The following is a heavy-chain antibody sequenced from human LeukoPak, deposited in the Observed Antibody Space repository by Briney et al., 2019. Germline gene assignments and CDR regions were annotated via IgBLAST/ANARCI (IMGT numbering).Heavy chain of an antibody. CDR3: ARVTTVTTVYFDY. V-gene: IGHV4-39*01. J-gene: IGHJ4*02. CDR1: GGSISSGSYY. Sequence: SETLSLTCTVSGGSISSGSYYWGWIRQPPGRGLEWIGSIYYSGSTYYNPSLKSRVTISVDTSKNQFSLKLSSVTAADTAVYYCARVTTVTTVYFDYWGQGTLVTVSS. CDR2: IYYSGST. D-gene: IGHD4-11*01.